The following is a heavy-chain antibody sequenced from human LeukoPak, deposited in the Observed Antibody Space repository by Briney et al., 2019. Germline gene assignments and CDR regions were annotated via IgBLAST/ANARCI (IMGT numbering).Heavy chain of an antibody. V-gene: IGHV3-23*01. CDR2: ITNSGENT. D-gene: IGHD2-21*02. CDR3: AKTRCGGDCWDFDY. J-gene: IGHJ4*02. Sequence: GGSLRLSCEASGFSFPYGMSWVRQAPGKGLEWVSGITNSGENTYYADSVKGRFTISRDNSKNTLFLEMNSLRVEDTAVYYCAKTRCGGDCWDFDYWGQGTLVTVSS. CDR1: GFSFPYG.